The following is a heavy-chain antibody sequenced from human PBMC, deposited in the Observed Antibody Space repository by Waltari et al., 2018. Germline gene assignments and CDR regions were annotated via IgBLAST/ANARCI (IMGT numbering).Heavy chain of an antibody. V-gene: IGHV4-39*07. CDR2: IYYRGGT. CDR1: GGSISSSSYY. J-gene: IGHJ3*01. CDR3: ASPDCTNGVCGD. D-gene: IGHD2-8*01. Sequence: QLQLQESGPGLVKPSETLSLTCTVSGGSISSSSYYWGWIRQPPGKGLEWIGGIYYRGGTYYDPSLKGRVTISVDTSKNQFSLKLSSVTAADTAVYYCASPDCTNGVCGDWGQGTMVTVSS.